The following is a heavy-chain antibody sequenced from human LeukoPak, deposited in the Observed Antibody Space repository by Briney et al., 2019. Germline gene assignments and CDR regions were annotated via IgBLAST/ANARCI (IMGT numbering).Heavy chain of an antibody. CDR3: ARGRTGTSGFDP. Sequence: SQTLSLTCAVSGGSISSGGYSWSWIRQPPGKGLEWIGYIYRSGSTYYNPSLKSRVTISVDRSKNQLSLKLSSVTAADTAVYYCARGRTGTSGFDPWGQGTLVTVSS. J-gene: IGHJ5*02. CDR2: IYRSGST. D-gene: IGHD1-1*01. V-gene: IGHV4-30-2*01. CDR1: GGSISSGGYS.